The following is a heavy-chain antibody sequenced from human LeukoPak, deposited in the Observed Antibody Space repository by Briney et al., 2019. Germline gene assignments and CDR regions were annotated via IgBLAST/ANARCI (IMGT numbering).Heavy chain of an antibody. CDR2: IIPIVGIP. Sequence: SVKVSCKASGGIFSNYAVNWVRQAPGQGLEWMGRIIPIVGIPNYAQKFQGRVTITADISTSTAYMELSSLRSDDTAVYYCARAKDYGDLPFDYWGQGTLVIVSS. J-gene: IGHJ4*02. CDR1: GGIFSNYA. CDR3: ARAKDYGDLPFDY. D-gene: IGHD4-17*01. V-gene: IGHV1-69*04.